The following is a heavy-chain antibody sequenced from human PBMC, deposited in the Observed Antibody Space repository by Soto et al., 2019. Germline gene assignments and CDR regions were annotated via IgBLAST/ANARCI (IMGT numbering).Heavy chain of an antibody. D-gene: IGHD6-19*01. CDR2: IYPGDSDT. CDR3: ARHDIGSGWYGGASTGPLKVYYYGMDV. CDR1: GYSFTSYW. Sequence: GESLKISCKGSGYSFTSYWIGWVRQMPGKGLEWMGIIYPGDSDTRYSPSFQGQVTISADKSISTAYLQWSSLKASDTAMYYCARHDIGSGWYGGASTGPLKVYYYGMDVWGQGTTVTVSS. J-gene: IGHJ6*02. V-gene: IGHV5-51*01.